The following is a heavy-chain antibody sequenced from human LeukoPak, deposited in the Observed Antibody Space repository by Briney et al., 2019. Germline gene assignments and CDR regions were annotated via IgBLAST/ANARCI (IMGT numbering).Heavy chain of an antibody. CDR1: GGTFSSYA. Sequence: ASVTVSCKASGGTFSSYAISWVRQATGQGLEWMGWMNPNSGNTGYAQKFQGRVTMTRNTSISTAYMELSSLRSEDTAVYYCARGTDGYNGAWGQGTLVTVSS. V-gene: IGHV1-8*02. CDR3: ARGTDGYNGA. D-gene: IGHD5-24*01. J-gene: IGHJ5*02. CDR2: MNPNSGNT.